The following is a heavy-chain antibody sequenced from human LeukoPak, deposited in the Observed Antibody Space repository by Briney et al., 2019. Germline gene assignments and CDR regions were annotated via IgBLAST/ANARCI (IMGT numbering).Heavy chain of an antibody. CDR3: ARAGGDGIMITFGGVIISGAFDI. Sequence: ASVKVSCKASGYTFTGYYMHWVRQAPGQGLEWMGWINPNSGGTNYAQKFQGRVTMTRDTSISTAYMELSRLRSDYTAVYYCARAGGDGIMITFGGVIISGAFDIWGQGTMVTVSS. CDR2: INPNSGGT. V-gene: IGHV1-2*02. J-gene: IGHJ3*02. CDR1: GYTFTGYY. D-gene: IGHD3-16*02.